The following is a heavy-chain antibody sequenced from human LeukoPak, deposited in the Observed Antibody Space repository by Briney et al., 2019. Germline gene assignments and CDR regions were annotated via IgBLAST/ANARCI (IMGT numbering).Heavy chain of an antibody. V-gene: IGHV3-53*05. CDR2: IYSCGST. D-gene: IGHD2-15*01. CDR3: ARAPGRYCSGGSCYELPSPDFDY. Sequence: GGSLRLSCAASGFTVSSNYMSWVRQAPGKGLEWVSVIYSCGSTYYADSVKGRFTISRDNSKNTLYLQMSSLRTEDTAVYYCARAPGRYCSGGSCYELPSPDFDYWGQGTLVTVSS. J-gene: IGHJ4*02. CDR1: GFTVSSNY.